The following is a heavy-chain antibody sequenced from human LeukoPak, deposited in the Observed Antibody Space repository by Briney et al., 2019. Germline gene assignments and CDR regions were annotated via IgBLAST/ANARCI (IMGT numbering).Heavy chain of an antibody. Sequence: PGVTLRLSCAASGFTFSNYVMHWVRQPPGKGLVWVSRLSTDEITSYAASVKGRFTISRDNAKNTLYLQMNSLRAEDTAVYYCTRDINWLLFDYWGQGTLVTVSS. CDR3: TRDINWLLFDY. CDR2: LSTDEIT. CDR1: GFTFSNYV. J-gene: IGHJ4*02. V-gene: IGHV3-74*01. D-gene: IGHD3-9*01.